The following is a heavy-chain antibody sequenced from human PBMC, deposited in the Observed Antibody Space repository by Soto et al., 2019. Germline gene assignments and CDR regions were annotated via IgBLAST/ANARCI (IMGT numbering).Heavy chain of an antibody. J-gene: IGHJ4*02. D-gene: IGHD4-17*01. V-gene: IGHV4-59*08. CDR1: GGSISSYY. Sequence: SETLSLTCTVSGGSISSYYWSWIRQPPGKGLEWIGYIYYSGSTNYNPSLKSRVTISVDTSKNQFSLKLSSVTAADTAVYYCATTRRLGSRSYYFDYWGQGTLVTVSS. CDR2: IYYSGST. CDR3: ATTRRLGSRSYYFDY.